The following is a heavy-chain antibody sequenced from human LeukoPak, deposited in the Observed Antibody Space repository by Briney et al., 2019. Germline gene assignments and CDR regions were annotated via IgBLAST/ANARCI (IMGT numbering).Heavy chain of an antibody. D-gene: IGHD3-22*01. CDR3: ARDAYYYDSSDYYEGEAFDI. J-gene: IGHJ3*02. CDR2: IYYSGST. CDR1: GGSISSYY. V-gene: IGHV4-59*01. Sequence: SETLSLTCTVSGGSISSYYWSWIRQPPGKGLEWIGYIYYSGSTNYNPSLKSRVTISVDTSKNQFSLKLSSVTAADTAVYYCARDAYYYDSSDYYEGEAFDIWGQGTMVTVSS.